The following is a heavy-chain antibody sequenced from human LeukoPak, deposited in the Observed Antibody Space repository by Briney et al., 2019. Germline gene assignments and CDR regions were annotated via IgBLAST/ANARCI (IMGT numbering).Heavy chain of an antibody. Sequence: AAVKVSCKASGYTFTSYSISWVRQAPGQGLEWMGWISAYNGNTNYAQKLQGRVTMTTDTSTSTAYMELRSLRSDDTAVYYCAGGSLIEYFQHWGQGTLVTVSS. D-gene: IGHD1-26*01. CDR3: AGGSLIEYFQH. V-gene: IGHV1-18*01. CDR2: ISAYNGNT. J-gene: IGHJ1*01. CDR1: GYTFTSYS.